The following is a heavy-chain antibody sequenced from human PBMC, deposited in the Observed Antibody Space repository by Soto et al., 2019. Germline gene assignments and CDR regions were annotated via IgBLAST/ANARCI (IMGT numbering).Heavy chain of an antibody. D-gene: IGHD4-17*01. CDR1: GGTFSSYA. J-gene: IGHJ4*02. CDR2: IIPIFGTA. CDR3: ARDSPYGDYVDYFDY. Sequence: GASVKVSCKASGGTFSSYAISWVRRAPGQGLEWMGGIIPIFGTANYAQKFQGRVTITADESTSTTYMELSSLRSEDTAVYYCARDSPYGDYVDYFDYWGQGTLVTVSS. V-gene: IGHV1-69*13.